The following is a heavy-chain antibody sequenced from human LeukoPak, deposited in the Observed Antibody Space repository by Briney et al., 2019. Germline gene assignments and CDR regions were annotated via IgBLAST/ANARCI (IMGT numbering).Heavy chain of an antibody. CDR1: GFTFSSYS. Sequence: GGSLRLSCAASGFTFSSYSMNWVRHAPGKGLEWVSSISSSSSYIYYADSVKGRFTISRDNAKNSLYLQMNSLRAEDTAVYYCAREVVNKNTYYYGSGSYMDYWGQGTLVTVSS. CDR3: AREVVNKNTYYYGSGSYMDY. V-gene: IGHV3-21*01. J-gene: IGHJ4*02. D-gene: IGHD3-10*01. CDR2: ISSSSSYI.